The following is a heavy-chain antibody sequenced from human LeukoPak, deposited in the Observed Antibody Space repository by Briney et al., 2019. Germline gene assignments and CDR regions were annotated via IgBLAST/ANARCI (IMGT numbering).Heavy chain of an antibody. CDR3: ARATRDDYYDSSGYSDAFDI. V-gene: IGHV3-74*01. CDR1: GFTFSSYW. J-gene: IGHJ3*02. Sequence: GGSLRLSCAASGFTFSSYWMHWVRQAPGKGLVWVSRINSDGSSTSYADSVKGRFTISRDNAKNTLYLQMNSLRAADTAVYYCARATRDDYYDSSGYSDAFDIWGQGTMVTVSS. CDR2: INSDGSST. D-gene: IGHD3-22*01.